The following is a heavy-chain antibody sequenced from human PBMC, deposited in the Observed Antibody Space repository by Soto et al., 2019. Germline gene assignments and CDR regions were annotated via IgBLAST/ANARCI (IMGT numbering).Heavy chain of an antibody. V-gene: IGHV3-30-3*01. Sequence: GGSLRLSCAASGFTFSSYAMHWVRQAPGKGLEWVAVISYDGSNKYYADSVKGRFTISRDNSKNTLYLQMNSLRAEDTAVYYCASSRANWVLPPDYWGQGTLVTVSS. CDR3: ASSRANWVLPPDY. J-gene: IGHJ4*02. D-gene: IGHD7-27*01. CDR1: GFTFSSYA. CDR2: ISYDGSNK.